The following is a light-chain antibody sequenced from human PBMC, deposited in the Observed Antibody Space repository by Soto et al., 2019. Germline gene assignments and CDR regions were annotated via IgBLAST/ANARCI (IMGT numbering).Light chain of an antibody. CDR3: LQKYFYPFS. CDR1: QGIRYD. V-gene: IGKV1-6*01. CDR2: AAS. J-gene: IGKJ3*01. Sequence: AIQMTQSPSSLSASVGDRVTITCRASQGIRYDLDWFQQKPGKAPKLLIYAASNLQSGVPARFSGSGSGTDVTLTISSLQPEGFATYYCLQKYFYPFSFGPGTKVEIK.